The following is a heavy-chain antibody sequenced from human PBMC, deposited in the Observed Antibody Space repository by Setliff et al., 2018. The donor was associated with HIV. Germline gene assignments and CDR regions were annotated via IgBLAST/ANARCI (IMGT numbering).Heavy chain of an antibody. J-gene: IGHJ6*03. V-gene: IGHV4-34*01. Sequence: PSETLSLTCAVYGGSLSGYYWTWIRQPPGKGLEWIGEINHSGSTNYNPSLKSRVTISVDTSKSQFSLMLDSVTAADTAVYYCARHRGMPGTTWYNHYMDVWGTGATVTVSS. CDR3: ARHRGMPGTTWYNHYMDV. CDR1: GGSLSGYY. D-gene: IGHD1-7*01. CDR2: INHSGST.